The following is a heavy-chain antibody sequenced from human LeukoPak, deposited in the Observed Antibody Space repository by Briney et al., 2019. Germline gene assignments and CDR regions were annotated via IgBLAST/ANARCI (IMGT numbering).Heavy chain of an antibody. CDR2: VNHSGST. CDR1: GGSFSGYY. Sequence: KPSETLSLTCAVYGGSFSGYYWSWIRQPPGKGLEWIGEVNHSGSTNYNPSLKSRVTISVDTSKNQFSLKLSSVTAADTAVYYCARGSSGSYYKRHWFDPWGQGTLVTVSS. CDR3: ARGSSGSYYKRHWFDP. D-gene: IGHD3-10*01. J-gene: IGHJ5*02. V-gene: IGHV4-34*01.